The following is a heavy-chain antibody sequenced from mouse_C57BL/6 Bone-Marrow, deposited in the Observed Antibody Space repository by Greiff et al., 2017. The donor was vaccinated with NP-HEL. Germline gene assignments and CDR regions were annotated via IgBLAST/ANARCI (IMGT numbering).Heavy chain of an antibody. D-gene: IGHD4-1*01. CDR2: IDPSDSYT. CDR3: ARDKVTGDFDY. Sequence: QVQLQQPGAELVMPGASVKLSCKASGYTFTSYWMHWVKQRPGQGLEWIGEIDPSDSYTNYNQKFKGKSTLTVDKSSSTAYMQLSSLTSEDSAVYYCARDKVTGDFDYWGQGTTLTVSS. J-gene: IGHJ2*01. CDR1: GYTFTSYW. V-gene: IGHV1-69*01.